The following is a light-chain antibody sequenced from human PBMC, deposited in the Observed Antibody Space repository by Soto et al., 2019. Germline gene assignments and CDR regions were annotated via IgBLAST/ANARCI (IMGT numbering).Light chain of an antibody. V-gene: IGLV2-11*01. CDR2: DVT. Sequence: QSVLTQPRSVSGSPGQAVTISCTGTNSDVGNYNLVSWYQHHPGKAPKLMIYDVTKRPSGVPARFSGSKSGNAASLTISGLQAEDEADYYCCTYAGSFHQFGGGTKLTVL. J-gene: IGLJ3*02. CDR1: NSDVGNYNL. CDR3: CTYAGSFHQ.